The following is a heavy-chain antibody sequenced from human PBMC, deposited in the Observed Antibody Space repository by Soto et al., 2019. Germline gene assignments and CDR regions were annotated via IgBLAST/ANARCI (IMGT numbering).Heavy chain of an antibody. D-gene: IGHD6-13*01. J-gene: IGHJ6*02. Sequence: SVKVSCKASGGTFSSYAISWVRQAPGQGLEWMGGFIPIFGTANYAQKFQGRVTITADESTSTAYMELSSLRSEDTAVYYCARVAAAAGTSYYYYGMDVWGQGTTVTVSS. CDR3: ARVAAAAGTSYYYYGMDV. CDR2: FIPIFGTA. V-gene: IGHV1-69*13. CDR1: GGTFSSYA.